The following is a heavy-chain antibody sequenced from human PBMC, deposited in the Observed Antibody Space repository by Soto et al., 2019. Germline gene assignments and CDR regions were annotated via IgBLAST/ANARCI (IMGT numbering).Heavy chain of an antibody. D-gene: IGHD3-22*01. J-gene: IGHJ4*02. CDR2: ISGNGGTT. V-gene: IGHV3-64*01. Sequence: GGSLRLSCAASGFTFSSYSMNWVRQAPGEGLEYVSAISGNGGTTYYANSVRGRFIISRDSSKNTLYLQMGSLRAEDMAVYYCARDPDSSGYYYFDYWGQGTLVTVSS. CDR3: ARDPDSSGYYYFDY. CDR1: GFTFSSYS.